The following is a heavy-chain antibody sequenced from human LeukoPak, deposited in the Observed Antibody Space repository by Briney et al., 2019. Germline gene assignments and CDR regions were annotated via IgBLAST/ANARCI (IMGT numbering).Heavy chain of an antibody. CDR2: ISAYNGDT. Sequence: ASVKVSCKASGYTFISYDISWVRQAPGQGLEWVGWISAYNGDTNYAQKLQDRVTMTTDTSTSTDYMELRSLRSDDTAVYYCARTPRQGLRWPDYWGQGTLVTVSS. J-gene: IGHJ4*02. CDR3: ARTPRQGLRWPDY. D-gene: IGHD4-23*01. V-gene: IGHV1-18*01. CDR1: GYTFISYD.